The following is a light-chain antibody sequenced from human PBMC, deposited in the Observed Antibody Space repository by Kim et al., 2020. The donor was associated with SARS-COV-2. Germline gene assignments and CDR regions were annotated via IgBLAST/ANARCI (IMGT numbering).Light chain of an antibody. CDR2: WAS. CDR1: QSVLYSSNNKNY. CDR3: QQYYSTPQT. J-gene: IGKJ2*01. Sequence: DIVMTQSPDSLAVSLGERATINCKSSQSVLYSSNNKNYLAWYQQKPGQPPKLLIYWASTRESGVPDRFSGGGSGTDFTLTISSLQAEDVAVYYCQQYYSTPQTFGQGTKLEI. V-gene: IGKV4-1*01.